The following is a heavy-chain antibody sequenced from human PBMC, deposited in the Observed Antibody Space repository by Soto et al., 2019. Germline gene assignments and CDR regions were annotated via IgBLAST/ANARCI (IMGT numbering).Heavy chain of an antibody. Sequence: GASVKVSCKASGGTFSSYAISWVRQAPGQGLEWMGGIIPIFGTANYAQKFQGRVTITADESTSTAYMELSSLRSEDTAVYYCARDPHTYYDSSGYPLLGAFDIWGQGTMVTVSS. D-gene: IGHD3-22*01. CDR2: IIPIFGTA. CDR3: ARDPHTYYDSSGYPLLGAFDI. CDR1: GGTFSSYA. V-gene: IGHV1-69*13. J-gene: IGHJ3*02.